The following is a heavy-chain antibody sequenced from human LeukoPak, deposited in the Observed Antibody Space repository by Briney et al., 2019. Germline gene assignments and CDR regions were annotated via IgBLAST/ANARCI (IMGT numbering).Heavy chain of an antibody. J-gene: IGHJ4*02. CDR2: ISYDGSNK. D-gene: IGHD5-18*01. V-gene: IGHV3-30*18. CDR3: AKDHVSAAMVFDY. Sequence: PGGSLRLSCAASGFTFSSYGMHWVRQAPGKGLEWVAVISYDGSNKYYADSVKGRFTISRDNSKNTLYLQMNSLRAEDTAVYYCAKDHVSAAMVFDYWGQGTLVTASS. CDR1: GFTFSSYG.